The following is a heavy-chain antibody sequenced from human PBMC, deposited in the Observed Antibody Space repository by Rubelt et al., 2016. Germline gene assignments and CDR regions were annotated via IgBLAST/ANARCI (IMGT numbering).Heavy chain of an antibody. CDR1: GYTFTSYG. D-gene: IGHD1-1*01. V-gene: IGHV1-18*01. Sequence: QVQLVQSGAEVKKPGASVKVSCKASGYTFTSYGISWVRQAPGQGLEWMGWISAYDGNTNYAQKLQGRVAKTPDTSTSTAYMELGGLRADDTDVYFCARDQLALYAFDIWGQGTMVTVSS. CDR3: ARDQLALYAFDI. CDR2: ISAYDGNT. J-gene: IGHJ3*02.